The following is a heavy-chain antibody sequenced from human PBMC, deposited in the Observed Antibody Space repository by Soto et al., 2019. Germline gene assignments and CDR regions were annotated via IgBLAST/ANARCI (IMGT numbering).Heavy chain of an antibody. CDR1: GYNFGGYW. Sequence: PGESLKISCKGSGYNFGGYWISWVHQTPGKGLEWMGRIDPTDSSSNYNPSFEGHVTVSAEKSISTAYLEWSSLKTSDTAIYYCARHGAYTFSENFDFWGQGTLVTVSS. CDR2: IDPTDSSS. CDR3: ARHGAYTFSENFDF. J-gene: IGHJ4*02. V-gene: IGHV5-10-1*01. D-gene: IGHD3-10*01.